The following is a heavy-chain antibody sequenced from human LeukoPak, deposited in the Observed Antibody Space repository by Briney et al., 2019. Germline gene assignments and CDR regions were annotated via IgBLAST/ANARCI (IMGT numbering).Heavy chain of an antibody. CDR2: IYYSGST. V-gene: IGHV4-61*01. CDR1: GGSISSSSYY. CDR3: ARGPLYYDFWSGYYLDY. Sequence: SETLSLTCTVSGGSISSSSYYWSWIRQPPGKGLEWIGYIYYSGSTNYNPSLKSRVTISVDTSKNQFSLKLSSVTAADTAVYYCARGPLYYDFWSGYYLDYWGQGTLVTVSS. J-gene: IGHJ4*02. D-gene: IGHD3-3*01.